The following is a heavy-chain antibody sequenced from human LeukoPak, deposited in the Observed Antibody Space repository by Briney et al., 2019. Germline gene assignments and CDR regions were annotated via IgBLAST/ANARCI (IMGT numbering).Heavy chain of an antibody. CDR3: ARGISSGYYLFDY. J-gene: IGHJ4*02. Sequence: ASVTVSCKASGYTFTGYYMHWVRQAPGQGLEGMGWINPNSGGTSYAQKFQGRVTMTRDTSVNTAYMELSRLRSDDTAVYYCARGISSGYYLFDYWGQGTLVTVSS. CDR2: INPNSGGT. V-gene: IGHV1-2*02. D-gene: IGHD3-22*01. CDR1: GYTFTGYY.